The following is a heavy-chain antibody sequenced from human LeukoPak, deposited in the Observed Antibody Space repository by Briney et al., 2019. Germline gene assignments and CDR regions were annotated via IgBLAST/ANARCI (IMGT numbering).Heavy chain of an antibody. CDR2: ISGSGGRT. V-gene: IGHV3-23*01. D-gene: IGHD6-19*01. Sequence: GGSLRLSCAASGFTFSSYAMSWVRQAPGKGLEWVSAISGSGGRTYYADSVKGRFTISRDNSKNTLYLQMNSLRAEDAAVYYCAKALSSGWYDGDDYFDYWGQGTLVTVSS. CDR1: GFTFSSYA. CDR3: AKALSSGWYDGDDYFDY. J-gene: IGHJ4*02.